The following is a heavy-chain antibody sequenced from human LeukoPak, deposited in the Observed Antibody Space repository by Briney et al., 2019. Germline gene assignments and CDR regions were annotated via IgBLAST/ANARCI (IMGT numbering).Heavy chain of an antibody. CDR2: IYYSGST. CDR3: ARELDTLGSGCRIVDY. Sequence: SETLSLTCTVSGGSISSGGYYWSWIRQHPGKGLEWIGYIYYSGSTYYNPSLKSRVTISVDTSKNQFSLKLSSVTAADTAVYYCARELDTLGSGCRIVDYWGQGTLVTVSS. V-gene: IGHV4-31*03. CDR1: GGSISSGGYY. J-gene: IGHJ4*02. D-gene: IGHD6-19*01.